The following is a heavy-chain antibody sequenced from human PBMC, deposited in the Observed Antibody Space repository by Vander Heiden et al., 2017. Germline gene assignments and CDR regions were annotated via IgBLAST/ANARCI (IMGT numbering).Heavy chain of an antibody. Sequence: NSYYWGWSRKPPGKGLEWIGSIYYSGSTYYNPSLTGRVTISVETTEVQTCAQLISVTAADRSVDDYYSEGGTGGYGVAGYWGQGTLVTVSS. CDR2: IYYSGST. CDR3: YSEGGTGGYGVAGY. J-gene: IGHJ4*02. V-gene: IGHV4-39*03. CDR1: NSYY. D-gene: IGHD1-26*01.